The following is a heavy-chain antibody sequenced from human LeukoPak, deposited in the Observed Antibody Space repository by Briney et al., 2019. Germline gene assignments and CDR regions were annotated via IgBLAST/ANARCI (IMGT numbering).Heavy chain of an antibody. V-gene: IGHV3-11*04. D-gene: IGHD3-16*02. CDR3: ARAHHRRVYDYVWGSYPY. Sequence: PSETLSLTCTVSGGSISNSFYYWGWIRQPPGKGLEWVSYISSSSSTIYYADSVKGRFTISRDNAKNSLYLQMNSLRAEDTAVYYCARAHHRRVYDYVWGSYPYWGQGTLVTVSS. J-gene: IGHJ4*02. CDR1: GGSISNSFYY. CDR2: ISSSSSTI.